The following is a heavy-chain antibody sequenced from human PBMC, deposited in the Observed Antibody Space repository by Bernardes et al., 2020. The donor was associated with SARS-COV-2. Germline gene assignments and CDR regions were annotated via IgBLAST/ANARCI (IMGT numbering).Heavy chain of an antibody. CDR3: ARQVDTSLDWYFDV. CDR1: GGSVSSGSYY. D-gene: IGHD5-18*01. Sequence: SETLSRTCTVSGGSVSSGSYYWVWIRQPPGKGLEWIGSIYYSGSTHYNPSLKSRVTISVDTSKNQFSLRLRSVTAADTAVYYCARQVDTSLDWYFDVWGRCTLVTVSS. CDR2: IYYSGST. J-gene: IGHJ2*01. V-gene: IGHV4-39*01.